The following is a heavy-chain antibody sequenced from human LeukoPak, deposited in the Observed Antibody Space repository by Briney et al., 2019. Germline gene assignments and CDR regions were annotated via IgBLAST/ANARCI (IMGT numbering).Heavy chain of an antibody. Sequence: KPSETLSLTCTVSGDSISHYYWSWIRQPAGKGLEWIGRIYSTATTNYNPSLESRVTMSLDTSKNQFSLKLSAVTAADTAVYYCARDTLSTLESLSPNAYGMDVWGQGTTVTVSS. CDR1: GDSISHYY. J-gene: IGHJ6*02. CDR3: ARDTLSTLESLSPNAYGMDV. D-gene: IGHD3-3*01. V-gene: IGHV4-4*07. CDR2: IYSTATT.